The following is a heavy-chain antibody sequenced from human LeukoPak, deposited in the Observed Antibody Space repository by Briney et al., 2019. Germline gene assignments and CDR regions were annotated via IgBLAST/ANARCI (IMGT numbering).Heavy chain of an antibody. CDR2: ISGSGGST. V-gene: IGHV3-23*01. J-gene: IGHJ4*02. CDR3: TTDLSIDSPLDY. D-gene: IGHD3-9*01. CDR1: GFTFSSYA. Sequence: GGSLRLSCAASGFTFSSYAMSWVRQAPGKGLEWVSAISGSGGSTYYADSVKGRFTISRDNSKNTLYLQMNSLRAEDTAVYYCTTDLSIDSPLDYWGQGTLVTVSS.